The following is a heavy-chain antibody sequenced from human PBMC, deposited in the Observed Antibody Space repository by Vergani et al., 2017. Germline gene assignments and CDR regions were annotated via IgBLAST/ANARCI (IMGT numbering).Heavy chain of an antibody. J-gene: IGHJ5*02. CDR1: GGYMSGYY. CDR2: MYHSGST. D-gene: IGHD3-10*01. Sequence: QVRLQESGPGLVKPSETLSLTCSVSGGYMSGYYWSWIRQPPGKELEWIGYMYHSGSTNYNPSLETRVTISGDTSKNQFSLKLNSVTAADTAVYYCGRVADFYGLGSRLLYLLGQGSLVTVSS. V-gene: IGHV4-59*01. CDR3: GRVADFYGLGSRLLYL.